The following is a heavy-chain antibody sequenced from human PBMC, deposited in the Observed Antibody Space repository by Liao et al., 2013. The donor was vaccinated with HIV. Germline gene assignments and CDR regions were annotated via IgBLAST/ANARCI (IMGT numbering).Heavy chain of an antibody. J-gene: IGHJ5*02. V-gene: IGHV4-61*02. CDR2: IYTSGST. CDR3: ARGGPREGYGSGSCAS. Sequence: QVQLQESGPGLVKPSQTLSLTCTVSGGSISSGSYYWSWIRQPAGKGLEWIGRIYTSGSTNYNPSLKSRVTISVDTSNRQFSLKLTSVTAADTAVYYCARGGPREGYGSGSCASWGQGTLVTVSS. D-gene: IGHD3-10*01. CDR1: GGSISSGSYY.